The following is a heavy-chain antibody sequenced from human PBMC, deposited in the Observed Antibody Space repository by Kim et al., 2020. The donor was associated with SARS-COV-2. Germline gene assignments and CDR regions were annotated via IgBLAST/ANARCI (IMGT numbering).Heavy chain of an antibody. CDR1: GGSISSGGYS. Sequence: SETLSLTCAVSGGSISSGGYSWSWIRQPPGKGLEWIGYIYYSGSTYYNPSLKSRVTISVDRSKNQFSLKLSSVTAADTAVYYCARGDGSGRPYGMDVLG. CDR3: ARGDGSGRPYGMDV. V-gene: IGHV4-30-2*01. D-gene: IGHD3-10*01. CDR2: IYYSGST. J-gene: IGHJ6*02.